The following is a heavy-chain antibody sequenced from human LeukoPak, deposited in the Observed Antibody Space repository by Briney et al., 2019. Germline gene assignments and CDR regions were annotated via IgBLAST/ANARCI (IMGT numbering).Heavy chain of an antibody. J-gene: IGHJ4*02. Sequence: PSETPSLTCTVSGGSISGSHNYWSWIRQPPGKGLEWIGSIQYSGSTFYNPSFKSRATISVDTSNNHFSLRLSSVTAADTAIHYCATGGGLAVAHSWGQGILVTVSS. V-gene: IGHV4-39*02. D-gene: IGHD6-19*01. CDR3: ATGGGLAVAHS. CDR2: IQYSGST. CDR1: GGSISGSHNY.